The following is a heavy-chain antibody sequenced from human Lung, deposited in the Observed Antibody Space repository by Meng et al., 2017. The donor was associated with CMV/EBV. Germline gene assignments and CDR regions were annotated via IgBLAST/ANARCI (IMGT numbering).Heavy chain of an antibody. J-gene: IGHJ4*02. D-gene: IGHD2-8*01. Sequence: SVXVSCKASGYTFTGYYMHWVRQAPGQGLEWMGWINPNSGATNYAQKFQGRVTMTRDTSISTAYMELGRLRADDTAVYYCARDSSNGYFDYWGQGTLVTVSS. CDR2: INPNSGAT. V-gene: IGHV1-2*02. CDR3: ARDSSNGYFDY. CDR1: GYTFTGYY.